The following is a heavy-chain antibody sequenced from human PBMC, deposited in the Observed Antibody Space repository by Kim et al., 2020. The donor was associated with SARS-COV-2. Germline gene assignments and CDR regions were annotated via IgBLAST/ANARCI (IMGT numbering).Heavy chain of an antibody. CDR1: GFTLSWYA. CDR2: ISASGSNT. V-gene: IGHV3-23*01. J-gene: IGHJ6*02. D-gene: IGHD6-19*01. Sequence: GGSLRLSCTASGFTLSWYAMTWVRQAPGKGLEWVSLISASGSNTYYADSVKGRFTISRDTSKNTLYLQMDSLRADDTALSYCARRGAVAGSRCGVDVWGQGTPVTVSS. CDR3: ARRGAVAGSRCGVDV.